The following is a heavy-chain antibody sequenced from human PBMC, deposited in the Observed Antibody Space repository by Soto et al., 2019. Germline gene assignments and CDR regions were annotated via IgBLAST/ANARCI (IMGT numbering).Heavy chain of an antibody. CDR1: GDSVSSDASH. Sequence: QVQLQESGPGLLNPLETLSLTCTVSGDSVSSDASHWTWIRQSPGKGLEWIGYTYHNATCDCNPSLKSRVSISVYTSKNQFSLKLTSATTADTAVYYCARRDWSPSKVGVWGQGTTVTVSS. CDR3: ARRDWSPSKVGV. V-gene: IGHV4-61*08. J-gene: IGHJ6*02. CDR2: TYHNATC. D-gene: IGHD3-9*01.